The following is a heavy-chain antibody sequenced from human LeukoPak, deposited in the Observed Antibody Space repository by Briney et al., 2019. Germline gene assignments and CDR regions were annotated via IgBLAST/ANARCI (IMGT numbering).Heavy chain of an antibody. CDR3: ARGPTTVTSYDAFDI. Sequence: SETLSLTCTVSGGSISSYYWSWIRQPPGKGLEWIGYIYYSGSTNYNPSLKSRVTISVDTSKNQFSLKLSSVTAADTAVYYCARGPTTVTSYDAFDIWGQGTMVTVSS. CDR1: GGSISSYY. J-gene: IGHJ3*02. CDR2: IYYSGST. V-gene: IGHV4-59*01. D-gene: IGHD4-17*01.